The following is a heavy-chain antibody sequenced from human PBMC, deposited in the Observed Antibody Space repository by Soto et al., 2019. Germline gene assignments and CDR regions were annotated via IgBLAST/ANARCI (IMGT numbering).Heavy chain of an antibody. J-gene: IGHJ4*02. V-gene: IGHV4-38-2*02. CDR3: ARDNNSLEL. CDR2: IYHTGDT. Sequence: ETLSLTCVVSSYSISSGFFWAWIRQPPGKGLEWVGSIYHTGDTHYNPSLRSQVSMSVDTSKNHFSLRLTYLTAADTAVYFCARDNNSLELWGQGSLGSVS. CDR1: SYSISSGFF. D-gene: IGHD1-7*01.